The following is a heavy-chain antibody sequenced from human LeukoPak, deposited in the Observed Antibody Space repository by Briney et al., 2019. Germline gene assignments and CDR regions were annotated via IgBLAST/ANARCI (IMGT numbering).Heavy chain of an antibody. J-gene: IGHJ4*02. CDR2: ISYDGSNK. CDR3: AREPYSSGWYFSYYFDY. Sequence: SGGSLRLSCAASGFTFSNYAMHWVRQAPGKGLEWVAVISYDGSNKNYADSVKGRFTISRDNSKNTLYLQMNSLRAEDTAVYYCAREPYSSGWYFSYYFDYWGQGTLVTVSS. D-gene: IGHD6-19*01. CDR1: GFTFSNYA. V-gene: IGHV3-30-3*01.